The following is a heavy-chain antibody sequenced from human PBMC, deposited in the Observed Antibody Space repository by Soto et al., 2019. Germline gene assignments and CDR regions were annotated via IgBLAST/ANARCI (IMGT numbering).Heavy chain of an antibody. Sequence: QVQLVETGGGVVQPGRSLRLSCAASGFTFSSYAMHWVRQAPGKGREWVAVISYDGSNKYYADSVKGRFTISRDNSKNTLYLQRNSLRAEDKAVYYCASSDYDFWSGYPNDYWGQGTLVTVSS. CDR3: ASSDYDFWSGYPNDY. CDR1: GFTFSSYA. D-gene: IGHD3-3*01. V-gene: IGHV3-30-3*01. J-gene: IGHJ4*02. CDR2: ISYDGSNK.